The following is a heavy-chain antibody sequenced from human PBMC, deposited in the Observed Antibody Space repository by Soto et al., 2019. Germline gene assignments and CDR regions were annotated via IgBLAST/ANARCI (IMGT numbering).Heavy chain of an antibody. Sequence: QVQLVQSGAEVKKPGASVKVSCKASGYTFTSYGISWVRQAPGQGLEWMGGISAYNGNTNYAQKLQGRVARTTATSTRTAYMELRSLRSDETAGYYGARGGKGGSSRYYFDYWGQGTLVTVSS. CDR3: ARGGKGGSSRYYFDY. CDR1: GYTFTSYG. D-gene: IGHD2-15*01. V-gene: IGHV1-18*01. CDR2: ISAYNGNT. J-gene: IGHJ4*02.